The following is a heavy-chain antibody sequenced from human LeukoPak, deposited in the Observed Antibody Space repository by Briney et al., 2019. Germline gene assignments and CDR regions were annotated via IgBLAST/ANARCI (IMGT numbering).Heavy chain of an antibody. CDR1: GFTFSSYG. Sequence: GGSLRLSCAASGFTFSSYGMHWVRQAPGKGLEWVAFIRYDGSNKYYADSVKGRFTISRDNSKNTLYLQMNSLRAEDTAVYYCAKDAGGDMRVLYYFDYWGQGTLVTVSS. J-gene: IGHJ4*02. V-gene: IGHV3-30*02. CDR2: IRYDGSNK. D-gene: IGHD3-16*01. CDR3: AKDAGGDMRVLYYFDY.